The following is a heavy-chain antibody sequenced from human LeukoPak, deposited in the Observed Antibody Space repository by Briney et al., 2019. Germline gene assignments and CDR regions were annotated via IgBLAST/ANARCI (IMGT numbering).Heavy chain of an antibody. CDR2: VYPGDYSDT. Sequence: GESLKISCKISGYILTRNWIGWVRQVPGKGLEWMGLVYPGDYSDTKYSPSFQGQVTISADKSISTAYLQWSSLKASDTAMYYCARHIGVYDSSGYYSYYMDVWGKGTTVTVSS. V-gene: IGHV5-51*01. D-gene: IGHD3-22*01. CDR3: ARHIGVYDSSGYYSYYMDV. J-gene: IGHJ6*03. CDR1: GYILTRNW.